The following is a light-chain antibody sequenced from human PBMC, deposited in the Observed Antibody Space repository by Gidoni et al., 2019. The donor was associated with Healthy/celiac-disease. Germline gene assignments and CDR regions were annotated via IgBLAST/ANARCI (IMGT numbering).Light chain of an antibody. J-gene: IGLJ3*02. CDR2: GKN. V-gene: IGLV3-19*01. CDR3: NSRDSSGNHLEV. Sequence: SSELTQDPAVSVALGQTVRITCQRDSLRSYYASWYQQNPGQAPVLVIYGKNNRPSGIPDRFSGSSSGNTASLTITGAQAEDEADYYCNSRDSSGNHLEVFGGGTKLTVL. CDR1: SLRSYY.